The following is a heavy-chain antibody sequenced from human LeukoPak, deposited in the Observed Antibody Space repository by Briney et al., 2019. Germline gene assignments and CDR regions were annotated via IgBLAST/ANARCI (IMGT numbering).Heavy chain of an antibody. Sequence: GGALRLSCAASGFTFSSYSMNWVREAPGKGLEWVSYISSSSSTIYYADSVKGRFTISRDNAKNSLYLQMNSLRAEDTAVYYCARVSSGSYFDYWGQGTLVTVSS. CDR2: ISSSSSTI. J-gene: IGHJ4*02. V-gene: IGHV3-48*04. CDR3: ARVSSGSYFDY. CDR1: GFTFSSYS. D-gene: IGHD1-26*01.